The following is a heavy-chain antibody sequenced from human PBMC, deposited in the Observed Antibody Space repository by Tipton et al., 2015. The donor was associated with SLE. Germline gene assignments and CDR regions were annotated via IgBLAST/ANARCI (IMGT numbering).Heavy chain of an antibody. CDR1: GFTFSAYA. V-gene: IGHV3-30*04. J-gene: IGHJ6*02. CDR2: ISYDGSNK. CDR3: ARVLGSYYGMDV. Sequence: SLRLSCADSGFTFSAYAVHWVRQAPGKGLEWVAVISYDGSNKYYADSVKGRFTISRDNSKNTLYLQMNSLRAEDTAVYYCARVLGSYYGMDVWGQGTTVTVSS.